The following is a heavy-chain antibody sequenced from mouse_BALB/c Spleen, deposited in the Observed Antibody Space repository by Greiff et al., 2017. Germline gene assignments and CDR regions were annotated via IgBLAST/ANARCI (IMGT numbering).Heavy chain of an antibody. CDR2: ISSGGSYT. CDR3: ARQDGNFDY. Sequence: EVHLVESGGGLVKPGGSLKLSCAASGFTFSSYAMSWVRQTPEKRLEWVATISSGGSYTYYPDSVKGRFTISRDNAKNTLYLQMSSLRSEDTAMYYCARQDGNFDYWGQGTTLTVSS. J-gene: IGHJ2*01. V-gene: IGHV5-9-3*01. CDR1: GFTFSSYA.